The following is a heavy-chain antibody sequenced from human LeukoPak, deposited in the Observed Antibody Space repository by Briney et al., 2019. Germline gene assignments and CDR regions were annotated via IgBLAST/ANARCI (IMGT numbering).Heavy chain of an antibody. CDR3: ARDLPDLTYSYDSSGLDY. D-gene: IGHD3-22*01. Sequence: ASVKVSCKASGYTFTNYGIRWVRQAPGQGLEWMGWISAYNGNTNYAQKLQGRVTMTTDTSTSTAYMELRRLRSDDTAVHYCARDLPDLTYSYDSSGLDYWGQGTLVTVSS. CDR2: ISAYNGNT. V-gene: IGHV1-18*01. CDR1: GYTFTNYG. J-gene: IGHJ4*02.